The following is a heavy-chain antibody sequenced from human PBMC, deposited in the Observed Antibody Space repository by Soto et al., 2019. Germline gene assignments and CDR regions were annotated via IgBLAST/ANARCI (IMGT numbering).Heavy chain of an antibody. D-gene: IGHD5-18*01. J-gene: IGHJ4*02. CDR3: ARVDTAMGQLFYFDY. CDR2: IYYSGST. V-gene: IGHV4-30-4*01. Sequence: PSETLSLTCTVSGGSISSGDYYWSWIRQPPGKGLEWIGYIYYSGSTYYNPSLKSRVTISVDTSKNQFSLKLSSVTAADTAVYYCARVDTAMGQLFYFDYWGQGTLVTVSS. CDR1: GGSISSGDYY.